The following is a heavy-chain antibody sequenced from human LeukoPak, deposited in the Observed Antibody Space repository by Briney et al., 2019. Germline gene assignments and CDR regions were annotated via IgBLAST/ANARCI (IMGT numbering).Heavy chain of an antibody. D-gene: IGHD5-18*01. V-gene: IGHV3-11*03. J-gene: IGHJ4*02. CDR1: GFTFSDYY. CDR3: ANAKGYKRDY. Sequence: SGGSLRLSCAASGFTFSDYYMSWIRQAPGKGLEWVAYIGGSTSRTNYADSVKGRFTISRDNAKNSLHLQMNSLRAEDTSVYYCANAKGYKRDYWGQGTLVTVSS. CDR2: IGGSTSRT.